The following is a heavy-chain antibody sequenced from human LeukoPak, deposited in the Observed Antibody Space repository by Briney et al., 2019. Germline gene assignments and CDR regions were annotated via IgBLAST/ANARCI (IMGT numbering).Heavy chain of an antibody. CDR1: GFSFSSYA. J-gene: IGHJ4*02. Sequence: GSLRLSCAASGFSFSSYAMSWVRQAPGKGLEWVSAMSSSDDGRYYAASVRGRFTISRDTSRSTLYLQMNSLRAEDAAVYYCAKAPVTSCRGAFCYPFDYWGQGTLVTVSS. V-gene: IGHV3-23*01. D-gene: IGHD2-15*01. CDR3: AKAPVTSCRGAFCYPFDY. CDR2: MSSSDDGR.